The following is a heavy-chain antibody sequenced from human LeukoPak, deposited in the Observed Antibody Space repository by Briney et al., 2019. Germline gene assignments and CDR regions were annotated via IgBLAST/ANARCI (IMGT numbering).Heavy chain of an antibody. V-gene: IGHV4-38-2*02. CDR1: GYSISSGYY. Sequence: SSETLSLTCTVSGYSISSGYYWGWIRQPPGKGLEWIGNIYPTGSTNYNPSPNSRITISVDTSKNQFSLKLSSVTAADTAVYYCARHGWYSSGWYVGYWGQGTLVTVSS. J-gene: IGHJ4*02. D-gene: IGHD6-19*01. CDR3: ARHGWYSSGWYVGY. CDR2: IYPTGST.